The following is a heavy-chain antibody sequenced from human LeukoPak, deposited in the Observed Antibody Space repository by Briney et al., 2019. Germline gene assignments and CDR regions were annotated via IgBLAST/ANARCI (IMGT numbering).Heavy chain of an antibody. J-gene: IGHJ6*03. CDR3: ARASYCTNGVCSPRFGYYYYMDV. CDR2: IYTSGST. D-gene: IGHD2-8*01. CDR1: GGSISSSSYY. V-gene: IGHV4-61*02. Sequence: SETLSLTCTVSGGSISSSSYYWSWIRQPAGKGLEWIGRIYTSGSTNYNPSLKSRVTISVDTSKNQFSLKLSSVTAADTAVYYCARASYCTNGVCSPRFGYYYYMDVWGKGTTVTVSS.